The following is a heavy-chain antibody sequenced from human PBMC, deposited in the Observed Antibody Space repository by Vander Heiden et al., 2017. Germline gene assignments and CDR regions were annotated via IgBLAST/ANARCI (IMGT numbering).Heavy chain of an antibody. V-gene: IGHV3-23*01. Sequence: EVQLLESGGGLVQPGGSLRLSCAASGFTFSSYAMSWVRQAPGKGLEWVSAISGSGGSTYYADSVKGRVTISRDNSKNTLYLQMNSLRAEETAVYYCAKSAAAGPTGDYYYGMDVWCEGSTVTDSS. CDR1: GFTFSSYA. D-gene: IGHD6-13*01. J-gene: IGHJ6*02. CDR3: AKSAAAGPTGDYYYGMDV. CDR2: ISGSGGST.